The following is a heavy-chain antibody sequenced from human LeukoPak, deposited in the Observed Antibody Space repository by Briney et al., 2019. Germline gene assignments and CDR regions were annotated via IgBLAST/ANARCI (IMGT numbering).Heavy chain of an antibody. J-gene: IGHJ4*02. Sequence: GGSLRLSCAASGFTFSNACMNWVRQAPGKGLEWVGRIKSKTDGGTTEYSAPVKGRFTISRDDSKNTLYLQMNSLKTEDTAVYYCSTTYYYDSSEGYWGQGTLVTASS. CDR2: IKSKTDGGTT. D-gene: IGHD3-22*01. V-gene: IGHV3-15*07. CDR3: STTYYYDSSEGY. CDR1: GFTFSNAC.